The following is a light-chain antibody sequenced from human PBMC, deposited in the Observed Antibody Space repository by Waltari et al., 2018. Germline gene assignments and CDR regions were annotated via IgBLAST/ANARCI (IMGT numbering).Light chain of an antibody. V-gene: IGKV1-39*01. J-gene: IGKJ3*01. CDR1: QSINRY. CDR3: QQSYRMPPT. CDR2: AAF. Sequence: DIQMTQYPASVSASVGDRVSITCRASQSINRYLNWYQQRPGEAPKLLIYAAFNLQSGVPSRFRGTGSVTDFTLTISGLQPEDFAIYYCQQSYRMPPTFGPGTKLDIK.